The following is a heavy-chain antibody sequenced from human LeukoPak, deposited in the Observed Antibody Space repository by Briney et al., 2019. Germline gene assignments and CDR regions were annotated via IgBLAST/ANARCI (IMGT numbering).Heavy chain of an antibody. CDR1: GFTFSSYW. CDR3: AKGFSSGWLDY. V-gene: IGHV3-74*01. D-gene: IGHD6-19*01. CDR2: INSDGSST. Sequence: GGSLRLSCAASGFTFSSYWMHWVRQAPGKGLVWVSRINSDGSSTSYADSVKGRFTISRDNAKNTLYLQMNSLRAEDTAVYYCAKGFSSGWLDYWGQGTLVTVSS. J-gene: IGHJ4*02.